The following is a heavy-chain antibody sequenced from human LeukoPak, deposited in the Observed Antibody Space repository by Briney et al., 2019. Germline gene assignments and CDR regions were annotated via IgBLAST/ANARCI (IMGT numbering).Heavy chain of an antibody. D-gene: IGHD5-12*01. J-gene: IGHJ6*02. Sequence: GGSLRLSCAASGFTFSSYSMNWVRQAPGKGLEWVSSISSSSYIYYADSVKGRFTISRDNAKNSLYLQMNSLRAEDTAVYYCARVQGVSVGYDYDYYYGMDVWGQGTTVTVSS. CDR3: ARVQGVSVGYDYDYYYGMDV. V-gene: IGHV3-21*01. CDR2: ISSSSYI. CDR1: GFTFSSYS.